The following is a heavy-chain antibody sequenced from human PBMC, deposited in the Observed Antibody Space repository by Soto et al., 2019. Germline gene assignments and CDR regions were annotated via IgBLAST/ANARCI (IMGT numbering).Heavy chain of an antibody. Sequence: EVQLVESGGGLVQPGGSLRLSCAASGFTFSSHSKNWVRRAPGKGLEWVSYISSSTRTIYYADSVKGRFTVSRDNAKNSLYLQMNSLRAEDTAVYYCARDDEMGYFDYWGQGTLVTVSS. CDR1: GFTFSSHS. J-gene: IGHJ4*02. CDR2: ISSSTRTI. V-gene: IGHV3-48*01. CDR3: ARDDEMGYFDY. D-gene: IGHD3-16*01.